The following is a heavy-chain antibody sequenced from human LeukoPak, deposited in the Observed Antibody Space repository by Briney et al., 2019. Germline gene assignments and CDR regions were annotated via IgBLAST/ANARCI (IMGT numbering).Heavy chain of an antibody. CDR3: ARAYYYGSGSYYALRY. D-gene: IGHD3-10*01. Sequence: PSETLSLTCAVYGGSFSGYYWSWIRQPPGKGLEWIGEINHSGSTNYNPSLKSRVTISVDTSKNQFSLKLSSVTAADTAAYYCARAYYYGSGSYYALRYWGQGTLVTVSS. CDR2: INHSGST. V-gene: IGHV4-34*01. J-gene: IGHJ4*02. CDR1: GGSFSGYY.